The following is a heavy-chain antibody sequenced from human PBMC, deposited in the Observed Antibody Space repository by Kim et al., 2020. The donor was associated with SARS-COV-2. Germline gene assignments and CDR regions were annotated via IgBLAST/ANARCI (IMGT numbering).Heavy chain of an antibody. CDR3: ARDGDRADYYYGMDV. J-gene: IGHJ6*02. Sequence: GGSLRLSCAASGFTFSSYGMHWVRQAPGKGLEWVAVIWYDGSNKYYADSVKGRFTISRDNSKNTLYLQMNSLRAEDTAVYYCARDGDRADYYYGMDVWGQGTTVTVSS. D-gene: IGHD6-25*01. CDR1: GFTFSSYG. CDR2: IWYDGSNK. V-gene: IGHV3-33*01.